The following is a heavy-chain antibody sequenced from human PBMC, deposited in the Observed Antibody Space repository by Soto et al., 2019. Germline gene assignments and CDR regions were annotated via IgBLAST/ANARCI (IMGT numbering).Heavy chain of an antibody. CDR3: ARDLYDFWSGYYLGFDY. CDR2: IWYDGSNK. V-gene: IGHV3-33*01. D-gene: IGHD3-3*01. Sequence: QVQLVESGGGVVQPGRSLRLSCAASGFTFSSYGMHWVRQAPGKGLEWVAVIWYDGSNKYYEDSVKGRFTISRDNSKNTLYLQMNSLRAEDTAVYYCARDLYDFWSGYYLGFDYWGQGTLVTVSS. J-gene: IGHJ4*02. CDR1: GFTFSSYG.